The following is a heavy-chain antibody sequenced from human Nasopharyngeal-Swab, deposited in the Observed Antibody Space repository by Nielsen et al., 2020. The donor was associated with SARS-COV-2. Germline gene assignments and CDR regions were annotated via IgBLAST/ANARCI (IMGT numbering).Heavy chain of an antibody. Sequence: SVKVSCKASGGTFSSYAISWVRQAPGQGLEWMGGIIPIFGTANYAQKFQGRVTITADESTSTAYMELSSLRSEDTAVYYCARAHDLAARAPNYYYYGMDAWGQGTTVTVSS. J-gene: IGHJ6*02. D-gene: IGHD6-6*01. CDR1: GGTFSSYA. CDR2: IIPIFGTA. CDR3: ARAHDLAARAPNYYYYGMDA. V-gene: IGHV1-69*13.